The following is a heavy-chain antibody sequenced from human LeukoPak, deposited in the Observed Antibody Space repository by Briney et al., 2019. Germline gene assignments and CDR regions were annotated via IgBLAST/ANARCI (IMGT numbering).Heavy chain of an antibody. CDR3: ARERTVGATTQLGY. CDR1: GYTFTSYD. CDR2: MNPNSDNT. Sequence: GASVKVSCKASGYTFTSYDINWVRQATGQGLEWMGWMNPNSDNTGYARKFQGRVTITRDTSASTAYMELSSLRSEDTAVYYCARERTVGATTQLGYWGQGTLVTVSS. J-gene: IGHJ4*02. D-gene: IGHD1-26*01. V-gene: IGHV1-8*01.